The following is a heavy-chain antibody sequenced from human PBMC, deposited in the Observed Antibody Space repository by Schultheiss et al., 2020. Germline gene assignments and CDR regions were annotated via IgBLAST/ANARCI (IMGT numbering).Heavy chain of an antibody. CDR1: GGSISSGSYY. D-gene: IGHD4-11*01. CDR3: AREYLKETVTTVFDY. V-gene: IGHV4-39*07. CDR2: IYHSGST. Sequence: SETLSLTCTVSGGSISSGSYYWSWIRQPPGKGLEWIGSIYHSGSTYYNPSLKSRVTISVDTSKNQFSLKLSSVTAADTAVYYCAREYLKETVTTVFDYWGQGTLVTVSS. J-gene: IGHJ4*02.